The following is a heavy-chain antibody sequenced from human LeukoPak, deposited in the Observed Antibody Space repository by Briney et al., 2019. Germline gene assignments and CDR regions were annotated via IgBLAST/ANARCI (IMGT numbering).Heavy chain of an antibody. Sequence: ASVKVSCKASGYTFTSYDINWVRQATGQGLEWMGWMNPNSGNTGYAQKFQGRVTITRNTSISTAYMELSSLRSEDTAVYYCARTTFWSGRSPDYHHCYMDVWGKGTTVTVSS. J-gene: IGHJ6*03. V-gene: IGHV1-8*03. CDR3: ARTTFWSGRSPDYHHCYMDV. CDR2: MNPNSGNT. D-gene: IGHD3-3*01. CDR1: GYTFTSYD.